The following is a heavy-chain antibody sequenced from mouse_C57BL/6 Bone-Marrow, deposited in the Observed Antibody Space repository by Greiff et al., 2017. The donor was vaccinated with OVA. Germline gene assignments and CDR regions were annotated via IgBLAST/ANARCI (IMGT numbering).Heavy chain of an antibody. Sequence: VQLVESGPGLVAPSQSLSITCTVSGFSLTSYGVAWVRQSPGKGLEWLGVIWGVGSTNYNSAIKYRLSISKDKPKSQVCLEMNSLQTDDTAMYYWASGAYWGQGTLVTVSA. V-gene: IGHV2-6*01. CDR1: GFSLTSYG. CDR3: ASGAY. CDR2: IWGVGST. J-gene: IGHJ3*01.